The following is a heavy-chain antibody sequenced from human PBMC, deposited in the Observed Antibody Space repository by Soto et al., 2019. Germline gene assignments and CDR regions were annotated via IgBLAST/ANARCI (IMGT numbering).Heavy chain of an antibody. J-gene: IGHJ4*02. CDR2: VNWDRGTV. CDR3: AVSTADIVLLPSNIHFES. V-gene: IGHV3-9*01. D-gene: IGHD3-16*02. Sequence: VHVSRPAPGKVLEWVSGVNWDRGTVGYADSVQGRFTVSRDHSKNSLDIQMDSLRPGDTALYYCAVSTADIVLLPSNIHFESWGQGTLVTVSS.